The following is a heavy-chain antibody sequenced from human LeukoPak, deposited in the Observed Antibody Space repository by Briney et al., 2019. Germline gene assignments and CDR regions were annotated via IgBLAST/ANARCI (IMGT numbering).Heavy chain of an antibody. J-gene: IGHJ4*02. Sequence: GRSLRLSCAASGFTLSRYAMSGVPRAPGKGLECGSAISDSGGSTYYADSARGRFTISRDNSKNTLYLQMNSLRAEDTAVCYCAKEFLPGENDYWGQGALVTVSS. V-gene: IGHV3-23*01. D-gene: IGHD7-27*01. CDR2: ISDSGGST. CDR3: AKEFLPGENDY. CDR1: GFTLSRYA.